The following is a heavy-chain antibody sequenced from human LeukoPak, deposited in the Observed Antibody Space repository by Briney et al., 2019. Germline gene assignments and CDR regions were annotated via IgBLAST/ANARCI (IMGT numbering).Heavy chain of an antibody. V-gene: IGHV1-69*02. Sequence: GASVKVSCKASGGTFSSYTISWVRQAPGQGLEWVGRIIPILGIANYAQKFQGRVTITADKSTSTAYMELSSLRSEDTAVYYCARGYCSSTSCSLPFILWGQGTLVTVSS. CDR2: IIPILGIA. CDR3: ARGYCSSTSCSLPFIL. CDR1: GGTFSSYT. J-gene: IGHJ4*02. D-gene: IGHD2-2*01.